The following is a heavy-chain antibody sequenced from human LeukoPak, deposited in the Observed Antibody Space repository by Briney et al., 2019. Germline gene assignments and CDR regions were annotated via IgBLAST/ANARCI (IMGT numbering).Heavy chain of an antibody. V-gene: IGHV3-7*01. CDR2: IKQDGSEK. J-gene: IGHJ4*02. CDR1: GFTFSSYW. D-gene: IGHD3-3*01. Sequence: GSLRLSCAASGFTFSSYWMSWVRQAPGKGLEWVANIKQDGSEKYYVDSVKGRFTISRDNAKNSLYLQMNSLRAEDTAVYYCARSSGTFWSYYFPLDFWGQGTLVTVSS. CDR3: ARSSGTFWSYYFPLDF.